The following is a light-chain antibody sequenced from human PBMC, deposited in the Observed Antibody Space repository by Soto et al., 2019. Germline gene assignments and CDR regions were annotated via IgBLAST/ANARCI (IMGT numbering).Light chain of an antibody. V-gene: IGKV3D-15*01. J-gene: IGKJ1*01. CDR2: GAS. CDR3: HQYNNWPPWT. CDR1: QSVRNN. Sequence: ELVMTQSPDTLSVSPGERATLLCRASQSVRNNLAWYQQKPGQAPRLLIYGASNRATGIPDRFSGSGSGTDFTLTISRLEPEDFAVYYCHQYNNWPPWTFGPGTKVDNK.